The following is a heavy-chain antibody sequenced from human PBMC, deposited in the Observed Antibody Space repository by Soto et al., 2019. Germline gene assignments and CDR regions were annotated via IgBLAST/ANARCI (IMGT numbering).Heavy chain of an antibody. CDR2: ISYDGSNK. V-gene: IGHV3-30*18. J-gene: IGHJ4*02. CDR3: AKALESGYYDSSGYYSDY. Sequence: ALSLSCAASGFTSSSYGMHWVRQAPGKGLEWVAVISYDGSNKYYADSVKGRFTISRDNSKNTLYLQMNSLRAEDTAVYYCAKALESGYYDSSGYYSDYWGQGTLVTVSS. D-gene: IGHD3-22*01. CDR1: GFTSSSYG.